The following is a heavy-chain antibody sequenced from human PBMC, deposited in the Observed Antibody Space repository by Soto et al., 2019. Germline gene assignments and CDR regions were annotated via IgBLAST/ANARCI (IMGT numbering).Heavy chain of an antibody. CDR1: GGSISSSSYY. Sequence: PSETLSLTCTVSGGSISSSSYYWGWIRQPPGKGLEWIGSIYYSGSTYYNPSLKSRVTISVDTSKNQFSLKLSSVTAADTAVYYCARASGYCSGGSCPVGWFDPWGQGTLVTVSS. J-gene: IGHJ5*02. CDR2: IYYSGST. V-gene: IGHV4-39*01. D-gene: IGHD2-15*01. CDR3: ARASGYCSGGSCPVGWFDP.